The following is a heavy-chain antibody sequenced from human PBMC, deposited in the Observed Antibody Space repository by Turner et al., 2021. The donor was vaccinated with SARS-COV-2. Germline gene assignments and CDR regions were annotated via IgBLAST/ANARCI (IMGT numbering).Heavy chain of an antibody. V-gene: IGHV3-23*01. CDR1: GFTFSRYA. D-gene: IGHD4-17*01. Sequence: EVQLLESGGGLVQPGGSLRLSCAASGFTFSRYAMRWVRQAPGKGREWVSALSGSGGSTYYADSVKGRFTISRDTSKNTLYLQMNSLRAEDTAVYYCAKVPPYGDYFDYWGQGTLVTVSS. CDR2: LSGSGGST. J-gene: IGHJ4*02. CDR3: AKVPPYGDYFDY.